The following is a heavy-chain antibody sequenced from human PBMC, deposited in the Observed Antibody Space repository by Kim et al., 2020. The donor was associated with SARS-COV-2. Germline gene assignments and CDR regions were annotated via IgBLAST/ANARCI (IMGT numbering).Heavy chain of an antibody. J-gene: IGHJ6*02. CDR2: ISGRGDNT. Sequence: GGSLRLSCAASKFTFSNYAKSWVRQAPGKGLEWVSAISGRGDNTYYADSVKGRFTISRDNSKNTLYLQMNSLRAEDTAVYYCAKPTPYCGGDCYSAHFYYYGMDVWGQGTTVTVSS. D-gene: IGHD2-21*02. CDR1: KFTFSNYA. V-gene: IGHV3-23*01. CDR3: AKPTPYCGGDCYSAHFYYYGMDV.